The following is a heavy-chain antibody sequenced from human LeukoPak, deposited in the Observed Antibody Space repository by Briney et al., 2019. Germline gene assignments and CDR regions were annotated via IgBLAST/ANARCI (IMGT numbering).Heavy chain of an antibody. J-gene: IGHJ4*02. CDR1: GFTTFA. D-gene: IGHD4-17*01. CDR3: ARDRDYPHDHFDF. CDR2: ISGSSDNT. Sequence: GGSLRLSCAVSGFTTFAMTWVRQAPGKGLEWVSAISGSSDNTFYADSVKGRFTIFRDNSKNTVYLQMYSLRVEDTALYYCARDRDYPHDHFDFWGQGTLVTVSS. V-gene: IGHV3-23*01.